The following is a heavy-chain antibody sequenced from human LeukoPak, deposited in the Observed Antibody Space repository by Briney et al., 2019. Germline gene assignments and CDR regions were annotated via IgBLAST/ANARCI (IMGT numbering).Heavy chain of an antibody. D-gene: IGHD1-26*01. J-gene: IGHJ4*02. V-gene: IGHV3-7*01. CDR2: INQDGSEI. Sequence: PGGSLRLSCAASGFTFSSYWMSWVRQAPGKGLEWVAHINQDGSEIYYVDSLKGRFTISRDNAKNSLYLQMNSLRAEDTAVYYCARDKIVGATHLDYWDQGTPVTVSS. CDR3: ARDKIVGATHLDY. CDR1: GFTFSSYW.